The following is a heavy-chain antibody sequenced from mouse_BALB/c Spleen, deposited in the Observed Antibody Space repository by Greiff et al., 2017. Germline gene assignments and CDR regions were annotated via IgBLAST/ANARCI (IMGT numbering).Heavy chain of an antibody. CDR1: GFSLTSYG. V-gene: IGHV2-9*02. CDR2: IWAGGST. Sequence: VKLMESGPGLVAPSQSLSITCTVSGFSLTSYGVHWVRQPPGKGLEWLGVIWAGGSTNYNSALMSRLSISKDNSKSQVFLKMNSLQTDDTAMYYCAREGFGLRRRPYYAMDYWGQGTSVTVSS. CDR3: AREGFGLRRRPYYAMDY. J-gene: IGHJ4*01. D-gene: IGHD2-4*01.